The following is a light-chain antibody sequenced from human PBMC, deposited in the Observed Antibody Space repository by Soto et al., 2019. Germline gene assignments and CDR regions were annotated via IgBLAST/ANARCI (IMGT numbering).Light chain of an antibody. CDR1: SGHNNYA. J-gene: IGLJ2*01. V-gene: IGLV4-69*01. CDR2: LNSDGSQ. Sequence: QLVLTQSPSASASLGASVKLTCTLDSGHNNYAIAWHQQQPEKGPRYLMKLNSDGSQSKGDGIPGRFSGSSSGAERYLIISSLQSEDEADYYCQTWGTDFGVVFGGRTKLTVL. CDR3: QTWGTDFGVV.